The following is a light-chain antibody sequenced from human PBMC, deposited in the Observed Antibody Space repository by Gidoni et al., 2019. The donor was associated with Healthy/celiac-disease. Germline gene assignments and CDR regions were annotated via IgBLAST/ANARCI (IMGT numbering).Light chain of an antibody. CDR2: GAS. CDR1: QSVTRTS. J-gene: IGKJ1*01. CDR3: QENGSSPRT. V-gene: IGKV3-20*01. Sequence: ETALLQTPDTLSLSPGERATLSCRASQSVTRTSLAWYQQKTGQPPSLLIYGASSRATGIPGKFSGNGSGTGFTLTISRLGPGDFAVYYCQENGSSPRTFGQGTKVEIK.